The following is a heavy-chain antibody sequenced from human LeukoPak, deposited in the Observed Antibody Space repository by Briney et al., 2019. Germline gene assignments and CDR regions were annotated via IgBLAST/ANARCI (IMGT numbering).Heavy chain of an antibody. D-gene: IGHD2-15*01. CDR1: DDSITNHY. Sequence: PSETLSLTCSVSDDSITNHYWSWIRQPPGKGLEWIRYIYYTGSTNYNPSLKSRVTISVDTSKKQFSLNLRSVTAADTAVYYCAREIDCSGGGCDEYWGQGTLVTVSS. V-gene: IGHV4-59*11. CDR2: IYYTGST. J-gene: IGHJ4*02. CDR3: AREIDCSGGGCDEY.